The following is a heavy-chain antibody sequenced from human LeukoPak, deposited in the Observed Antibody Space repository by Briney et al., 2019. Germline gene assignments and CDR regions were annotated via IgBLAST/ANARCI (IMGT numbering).Heavy chain of an antibody. J-gene: IGHJ6*02. CDR2: ISGGRSYI. CDR1: RFTFSSYS. V-gene: IGHV3-21*01. D-gene: IGHD3-9*01. CDR3: ARASANYDILTDYYHYSGLDV. Sequence: GGSLRLSCAASRFTFSSYSMHWVRQAPGKGLEWVSSISGGRSYIYYADSVKGRFTISRDNAKNSLYLQMNSLSAEDTAVYYCARASANYDILTDYYHYSGLDVWGQGTTVTVSS.